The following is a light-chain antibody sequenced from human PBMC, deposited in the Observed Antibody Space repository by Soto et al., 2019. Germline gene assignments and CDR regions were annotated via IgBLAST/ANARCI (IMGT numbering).Light chain of an antibody. J-gene: IGLJ1*01. Sequence: QSVLTQPASVSGSPGQSITISCTGTGSDVGAYRYVSWYQQHPGQAPKLIIYDVSNRPSGVSDRFSGSKSGNTASLTISGLQSEDEADYYCDSYTSSSSYAFGTGTKVTV. CDR1: GSDVGAYRY. CDR2: DVS. CDR3: DSYTSSSSYA. V-gene: IGLV2-14*01.